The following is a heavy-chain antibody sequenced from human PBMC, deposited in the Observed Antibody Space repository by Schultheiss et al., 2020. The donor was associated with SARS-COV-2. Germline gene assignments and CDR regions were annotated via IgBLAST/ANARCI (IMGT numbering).Heavy chain of an antibody. V-gene: IGHV3-23*01. Sequence: GGSLRLSCAASGFTFSSYAMSWVRQAPGKGLEWVSAISSTGGSTYYADSVKGRFTISRDNSKNTLYLQMNSLRAEDTAVYYCARGEGENYYYYYGMDVWGQGTTVTVSS. CDR3: ARGEGENYYYYYGMDV. CDR1: GFTFSSYA. J-gene: IGHJ6*02. D-gene: IGHD3-16*01. CDR2: ISSTGGST.